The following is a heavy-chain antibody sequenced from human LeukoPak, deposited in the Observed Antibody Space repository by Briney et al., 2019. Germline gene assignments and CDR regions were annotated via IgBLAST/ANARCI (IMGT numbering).Heavy chain of an antibody. V-gene: IGHV3-23*01. CDR3: ARGDGYNFFDY. D-gene: IGHD5-24*01. CDR2: ISGSGGSP. CDR1: GFTFSTNA. Sequence: PGGSLRLSCVASGFTFSTNAMSWVRQAPGKGLEWVSSISGSGGSPYYADSVKGRFTISRDNSENTLYLQMKSLRAEDTAVYYCARGDGYNFFDYWGQGILVTVSS. J-gene: IGHJ4*02.